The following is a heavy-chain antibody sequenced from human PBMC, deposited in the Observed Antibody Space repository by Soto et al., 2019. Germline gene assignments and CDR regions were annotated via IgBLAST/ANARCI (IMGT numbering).Heavy chain of an antibody. CDR1: GLSFGTSGVG. D-gene: IGHD4-17*01. J-gene: IGHJ3*02. V-gene: IGHV2-5*01. Sequence: QITLKESGPTQVKPTQTLTLTCTASGLSFGTSGVGVGWIRQPPGEALEGLALIYWNDDKRYSPSLKSSLTITKDTSKNQVVLTMTNVDPVDTATYYCASMTTVATAAFDIWGQGTMVTVSS. CDR2: IYWNDDK. CDR3: ASMTTVATAAFDI.